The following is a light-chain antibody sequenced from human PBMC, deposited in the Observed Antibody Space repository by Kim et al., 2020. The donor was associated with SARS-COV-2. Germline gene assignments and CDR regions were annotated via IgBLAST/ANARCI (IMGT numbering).Light chain of an antibody. V-gene: IGLV3-19*01. CDR1: SLRSYY. Sequence: SSELTQDPAVSVALGQTVRITCQGDSLRSYYATWYQQKPGQAPIVVIYGKNNRPSGIPDRFSGSSSGDTASLTITGTQAGDEADYYCNSRGSNANVFVGG. CDR3: NSRGSNANV. CDR2: GKN. J-gene: IGLJ3*02.